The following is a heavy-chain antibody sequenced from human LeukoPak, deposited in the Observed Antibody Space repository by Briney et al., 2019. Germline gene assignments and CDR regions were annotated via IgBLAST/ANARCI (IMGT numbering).Heavy chain of an antibody. J-gene: IGHJ4*02. CDR2: FDPEDGET. Sequence: ASVKVSCKVSGYTLTELSMHWVRQAPGKGLEWMGGFDPEDGETIYAQKFQDRVTTTEDTSTDTAYMELSSLRSEDTAVYYCARTGPPASIAVAEYWGQGTLVTVSS. CDR1: GYTLTELS. CDR3: ARTGPPASIAVAEY. V-gene: IGHV1-24*01. D-gene: IGHD6-19*01.